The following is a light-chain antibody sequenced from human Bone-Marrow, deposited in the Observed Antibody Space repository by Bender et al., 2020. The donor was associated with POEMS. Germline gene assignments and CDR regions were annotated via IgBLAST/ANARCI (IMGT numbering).Light chain of an antibody. V-gene: IGLV3-27*01. Sequence: SYELTQPSSVSVSPGQTATITCSGDVLAKKYARWLQQKPGQAPVLVIHKDSERPSGIPERISGSSSGTTVTLTISGAQVDDEADYYCQSADSSGTYQVFGGGTKLTVL. J-gene: IGLJ3*02. CDR3: QSADSSGTYQV. CDR2: KDS. CDR1: VLAKKY.